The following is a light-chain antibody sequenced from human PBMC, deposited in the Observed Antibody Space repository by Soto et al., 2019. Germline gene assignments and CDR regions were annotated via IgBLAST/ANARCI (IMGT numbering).Light chain of an antibody. CDR3: QEYNSYSRT. Sequence: DIQMTQSPSTLSASVGDRVTITCRASQSISSWLAWYQQKPGKAPKLLIYDASSLESGVPSRFSGSGSATEFTLTISSLQADDYGADYHQEYNSYSRTGAQGTKAE. CDR1: QSISSW. J-gene: IGKJ1*01. CDR2: DAS. V-gene: IGKV1-5*01.